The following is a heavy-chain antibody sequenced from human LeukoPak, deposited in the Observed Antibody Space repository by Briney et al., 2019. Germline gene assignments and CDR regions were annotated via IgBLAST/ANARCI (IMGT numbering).Heavy chain of an antibody. CDR1: GFTFSSYS. CDR3: ATAPVLYDSSGYPDY. J-gene: IGHJ4*02. D-gene: IGHD3-22*01. V-gene: IGHV3-21*06. Sequence: GGSLRLSCAASGFTFSSYSMNWVRQAPGKGLEWVSSISSSSSYIYYADSVKGRFTISRDNAKNSLFLQMNSLRAEDTAVYYCATAPVLYDSSGYPDYWGQGTLVTVSS. CDR2: ISSSSSYI.